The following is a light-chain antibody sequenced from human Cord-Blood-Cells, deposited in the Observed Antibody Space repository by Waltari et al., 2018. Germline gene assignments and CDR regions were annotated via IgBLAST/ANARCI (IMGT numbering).Light chain of an antibody. Sequence: QSVLTQPPSVSGAPGQRVTISCTGSSSNIGAGYDVHWYQQLPGTAPKLLIYGNSNRPSGFPDLFSGAKSGTSASLSITGLQAEDEADYYCQSYDSSLSGYVFGTGTKVTVL. CDR1: SSNIGAGYD. V-gene: IGLV1-40*01. CDR3: QSYDSSLSGYV. CDR2: GNS. J-gene: IGLJ1*01.